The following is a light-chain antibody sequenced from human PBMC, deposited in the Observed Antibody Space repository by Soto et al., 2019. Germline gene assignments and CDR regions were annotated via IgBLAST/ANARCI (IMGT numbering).Light chain of an antibody. V-gene: IGKV3-11*01. CDR1: QSVNNQ. J-gene: IGKJ4*01. CDR2: DAS. Sequence: EIVVTQSPGTLSLSPGETATLSCRASQSVNNQLAWYQQKPGQAPRLLIYDASTRATGIPARISGSGSGADFTLTISSLEPEDFAVYYCQHRRNWPLTFGGGTKVDIK. CDR3: QHRRNWPLT.